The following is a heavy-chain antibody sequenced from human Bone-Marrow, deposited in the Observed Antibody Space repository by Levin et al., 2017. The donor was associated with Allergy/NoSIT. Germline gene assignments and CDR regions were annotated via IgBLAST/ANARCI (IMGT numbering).Heavy chain of an antibody. V-gene: IGHV3-11*01. J-gene: IGHJ5*02. D-gene: IGHD2-21*02. CDR2: ISSSGSTI. CDR1: GFTFSDYY. CDR3: ARAGVGTAMGSWWVDP. Sequence: GGSLRLSCAASGFTFSDYYMSWIRQAPGKGLEWVSYISSSGSTIYYADSVKGRFTISRDNAKNSLYLQMNSLRAEDTAGYYCARAGVGTAMGSWWVDPWGQGTLVTVSS.